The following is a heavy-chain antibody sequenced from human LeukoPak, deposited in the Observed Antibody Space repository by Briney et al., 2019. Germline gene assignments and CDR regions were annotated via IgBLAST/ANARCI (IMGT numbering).Heavy chain of an antibody. D-gene: IGHD3-3*01. J-gene: IGHJ4*02. V-gene: IGHV3-7*03. CDR1: GFTFSSYW. CDR3: AKANDFWSGYYVY. Sequence: GGSLRLSCAASGFTFSSYWMSWVRQAPGKGLEWVANIKQDGSEKYYVDSVKGRFTISRDNAKNSLYLQMNSLRAEDTAVYYCAKANDFWSGYYVYWGQGTLVTVSS. CDR2: IKQDGSEK.